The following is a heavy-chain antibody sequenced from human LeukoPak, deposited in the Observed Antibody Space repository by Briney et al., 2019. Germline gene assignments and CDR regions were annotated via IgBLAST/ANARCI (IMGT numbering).Heavy chain of an antibody. J-gene: IGHJ4*02. Sequence: GRSLRLSCAASAFTFSNYAMHRVRQAPGKGLEWVAVISYDASNKYYADSVKGRFTISRDNSKNTLYLQMNSLRSEDTAVYYCARDDYGDYGLLDFWGQRTLVTVSS. D-gene: IGHD4-17*01. V-gene: IGHV3-30-3*01. CDR2: ISYDASNK. CDR3: ARDDYGDYGLLDF. CDR1: AFTFSNYA.